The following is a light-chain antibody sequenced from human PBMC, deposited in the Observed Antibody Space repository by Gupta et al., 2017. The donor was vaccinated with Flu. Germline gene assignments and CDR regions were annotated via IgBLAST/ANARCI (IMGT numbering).Light chain of an antibody. Sequence: PKILIYKASSLGRGVPSMFSGGGSGTDFTLTISSLQPDDFATYCCQQDRSASGTFGQGTKVEIK. CDR2: KAS. J-gene: IGKJ1*01. V-gene: IGKV1-5*03. CDR3: QQDRSASGT.